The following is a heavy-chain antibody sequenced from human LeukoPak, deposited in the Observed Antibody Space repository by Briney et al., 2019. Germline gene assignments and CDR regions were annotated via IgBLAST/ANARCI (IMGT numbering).Heavy chain of an antibody. J-gene: IGHJ4*02. D-gene: IGHD2-21*02. CDR2: INHSGST. CDR3: ARGSLVTAIRYYFDY. CDR1: GGSFSGYY. V-gene: IGHV4-34*01. Sequence: PSETLSLTCAVYGGSFSGYYWSWIRQPPGKGLEWIGEINHSGSTNYNPSLKSRVTISVDTSKNQFSLKLSSVTAEDMAVYYCARGSLVTAIRYYFDYWGQGTLVTVSS.